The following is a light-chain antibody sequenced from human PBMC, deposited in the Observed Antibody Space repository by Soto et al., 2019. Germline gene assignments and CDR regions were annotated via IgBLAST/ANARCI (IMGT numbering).Light chain of an antibody. CDR2: EAS. J-gene: IGKJ2*01. CDR3: QQYSRYPYA. Sequence: DIQVTQSPATLSAYVGDRVTITCRVSQSLDTWLAWYQQKQGKAPKLLVYEASTSQNGVPSRFSGSGSGTEFTLTISSLQPDDVATYYCQQYSRYPYAFGQGTKLEIK. V-gene: IGKV1-5*03. CDR1: QSLDTW.